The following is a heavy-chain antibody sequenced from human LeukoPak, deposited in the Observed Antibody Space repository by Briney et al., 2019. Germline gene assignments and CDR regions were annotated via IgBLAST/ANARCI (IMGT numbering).Heavy chain of an antibody. D-gene: IGHD3-10*01. CDR1: GYTFTGYY. CDR3: ARVSGSYYYGSGSYYKFDY. V-gene: IGHV1-2*06. Sequence: GASVKVSCKASGYTFTGYYMHWVRQAPGQGLEWMGRINPNSGGTNYAQKFQGRVTMTRDTSISTAYMELSRLRSDDTAVYYCARVSGSYYYGSGSYYKFDYWGQGTLVTVS. CDR2: INPNSGGT. J-gene: IGHJ4*02.